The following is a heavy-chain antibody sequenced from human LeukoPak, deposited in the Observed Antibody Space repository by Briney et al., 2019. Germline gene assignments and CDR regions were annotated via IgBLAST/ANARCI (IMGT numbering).Heavy chain of an antibody. Sequence: GGSLRLSCAASGFTFSSYAMSWVRQAPGKGLEWVSAISGSGGSTYYADSVKGRFTISRDNSKNTLYPQMNSLRAEDTAVYYCAKDDIVVVPAAPRWFDPWGQGTLVTVSS. D-gene: IGHD2-2*01. J-gene: IGHJ5*02. CDR2: ISGSGGST. CDR3: AKDDIVVVPAAPRWFDP. V-gene: IGHV3-23*01. CDR1: GFTFSSYA.